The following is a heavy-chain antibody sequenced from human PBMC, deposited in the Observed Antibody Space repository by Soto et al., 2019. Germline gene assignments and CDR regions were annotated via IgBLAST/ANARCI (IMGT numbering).Heavy chain of an antibody. J-gene: IGHJ6*02. CDR3: ARDSLGYCSSTSCYYYYGMDV. D-gene: IGHD2-2*01. CDR1: GFTVSSNY. CDR2: ISYDGSNK. V-gene: IGHV3-30-3*01. Sequence: GSLRLSCAASGFTVSSNYMSWVRQAPGKGLEWVAVISYDGSNKYYADSVKGRFTISRDNSKNTLYLQMNSLRAEDTAVYYCARDSLGYCSSTSCYYYYGMDVWGQGTTVTVSS.